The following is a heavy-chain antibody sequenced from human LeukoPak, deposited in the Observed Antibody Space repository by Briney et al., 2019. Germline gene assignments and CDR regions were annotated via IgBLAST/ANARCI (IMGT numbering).Heavy chain of an antibody. D-gene: IGHD3-16*02. Sequence: GGSLRLSCAASGFTFSSYAMSWVRQAPGKGLEWVSAISGSGGTTYYADSVKGRFTISRDNSKNTLYLQMNSLRAEDTAIYYCAKGAFGGIVGRDYFDYWGQGTLVTVSS. CDR2: ISGSGGTT. J-gene: IGHJ4*02. V-gene: IGHV3-23*01. CDR3: AKGAFGGIVGRDYFDY. CDR1: GFTFSSYA.